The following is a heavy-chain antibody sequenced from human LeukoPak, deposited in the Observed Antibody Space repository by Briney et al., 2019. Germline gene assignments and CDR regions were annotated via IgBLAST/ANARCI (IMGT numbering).Heavy chain of an antibody. CDR2: IYTSGST. D-gene: IGHD2-2*01. CDR3: ARGSDCSSTSCYYNWFDP. CDR1: GGSISSYY. Sequence: SETLSLTCTVSGGSISSYYWSWIRQPPGKGLEWIAYIYTSGSTNYNPSLKSRVTISVDTSKNQFSLKLSSVTAADTAVYYCARGSDCSSTSCYYNWFDPWGQGTLVTVSS. V-gene: IGHV4-4*09. J-gene: IGHJ5*02.